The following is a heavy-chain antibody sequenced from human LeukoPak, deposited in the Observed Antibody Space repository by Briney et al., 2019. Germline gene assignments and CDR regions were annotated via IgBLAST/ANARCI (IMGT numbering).Heavy chain of an antibody. Sequence: SETLSLTCAVYGGSFSGYYWSWIRQPPGKGLEWIGEINHSGSTNYNPSLKSRVTISVDTSKNQFSLKLSSVTAADTAVYYCARGYPTYYYGSGSSYYFNYWGQGTLVTVSS. J-gene: IGHJ4*02. CDR3: ARGYPTYYYGSGSSYYFNY. V-gene: IGHV4-34*01. D-gene: IGHD3-10*01. CDR1: GGSFSGYY. CDR2: INHSGST.